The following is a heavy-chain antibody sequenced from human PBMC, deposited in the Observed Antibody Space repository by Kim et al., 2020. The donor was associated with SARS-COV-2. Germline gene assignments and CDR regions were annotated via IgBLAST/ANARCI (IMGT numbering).Heavy chain of an antibody. V-gene: IGHV5-51*01. J-gene: IGHJ4*02. D-gene: IGHD6-6*01. Sequence: YSPSFQGQVTISADKSISTAYLQWSSLKASDTAMYYCARLPGGSSSPGDYWGQGTLVTVSS. CDR3: ARLPGGSSSPGDY.